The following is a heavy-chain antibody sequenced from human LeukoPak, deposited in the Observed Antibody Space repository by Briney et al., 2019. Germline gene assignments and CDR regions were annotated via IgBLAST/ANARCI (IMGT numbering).Heavy chain of an antibody. D-gene: IGHD6-6*01. J-gene: IGHJ5*02. V-gene: IGHV1-8*01. CDR2: MNPNSGNT. CDR3: ARARERSIAARGTYWFDP. Sequence: GASVTVSFKYSVYTFTIYVINWVRQATGQGLEWVGWMNPNSGNTGYAQKFQGRVTMTRNTSISTDYMELSSLRSEDTAVYYCARARERSIAARGTYWFDPWGQGTLVTVSS. CDR1: VYTFTIYV.